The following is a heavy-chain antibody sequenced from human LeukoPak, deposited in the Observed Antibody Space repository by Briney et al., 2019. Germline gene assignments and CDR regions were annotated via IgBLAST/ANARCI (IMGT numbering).Heavy chain of an antibody. CDR1: GFTFSDYY. CDR3: ARGSGDSSGTFDY. V-gene: IGHV3-11*01. Sequence: GGSLRLSCTASGFTFSDYYMSWIRQAPGKGLEWVSYISGSGSTIYYADSVKGRFTISRDNAKNPLYLQMISLRAEDTAVYFCARGSGDSSGTFDYWGQGTLVTVSS. D-gene: IGHD3-22*01. J-gene: IGHJ4*02. CDR2: ISGSGSTI.